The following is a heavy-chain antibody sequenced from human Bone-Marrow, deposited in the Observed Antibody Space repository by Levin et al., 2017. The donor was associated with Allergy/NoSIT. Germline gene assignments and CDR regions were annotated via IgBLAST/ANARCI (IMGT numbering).Heavy chain of an antibody. J-gene: IGHJ4*02. V-gene: IGHV5-51*01. CDR1: GYSFTDFW. Sequence: GGSLRLSCKASGYSFTDFWIVWVRQLPGKGLDWMGIVDPEESDAIYSPSFQGQVTISADKSVTTSYLQWSSLKASDTAMYYCARLVTVAGLDNWGQGTLVTVSS. CDR3: ARLVTVAGLDN. D-gene: IGHD6-19*01. CDR2: VDPEESDA.